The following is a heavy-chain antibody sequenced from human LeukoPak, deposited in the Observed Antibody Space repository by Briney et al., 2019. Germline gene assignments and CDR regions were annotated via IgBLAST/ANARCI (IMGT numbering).Heavy chain of an antibody. CDR3: AKDRCSGGSCYSSFDY. Sequence: GRSLRLSCAASGFTFSSYAMSWVRQAPGKGLEWVSAISGSGGSTYYADSVKGRFTISRDNSKNTLYLQMNSLRAEDTAVYYCAKDRCSGGSCYSSFDYWGQGTLVTVSS. CDR2: ISGSGGST. J-gene: IGHJ4*02. D-gene: IGHD2-15*01. V-gene: IGHV3-23*01. CDR1: GFTFSSYA.